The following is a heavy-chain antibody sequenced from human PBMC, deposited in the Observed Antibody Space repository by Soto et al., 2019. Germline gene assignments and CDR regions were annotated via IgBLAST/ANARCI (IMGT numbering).Heavy chain of an antibody. D-gene: IGHD6-13*01. V-gene: IGHV4-4*02. CDR1: GGSISSTNW. CDR3: AFPATADFDY. Sequence: QVQLQESGPGLVKPSGTLSLTCAVSGGSISSTNWWTWVRQSPGRGLEWIGEIYHSGTTNYSPSLKSRVNISVDMSTNHLSLTLISVTAADTAVYYCAFPATADFDYWGKGLLVTVSS. CDR2: IYHSGTT. J-gene: IGHJ4*02.